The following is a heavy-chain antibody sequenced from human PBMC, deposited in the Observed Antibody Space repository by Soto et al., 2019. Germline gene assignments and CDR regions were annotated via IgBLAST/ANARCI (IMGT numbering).Heavy chain of an antibody. CDR1: GFTFSSYS. Sequence: EVQLVESGGGLVQPGGSLRLSCAASGFTFSSYSMNWVRQAPGKGLEWVSSISSSSSYIYYADSVKGRFTISRDNAKNSLYLQMNSLRAEDTAVYYCAIEVSKYSGYDFDYWGQGTLVTVSS. J-gene: IGHJ4*02. CDR3: AIEVSKYSGYDFDY. V-gene: IGHV3-21*01. D-gene: IGHD5-12*01. CDR2: ISSSSSYI.